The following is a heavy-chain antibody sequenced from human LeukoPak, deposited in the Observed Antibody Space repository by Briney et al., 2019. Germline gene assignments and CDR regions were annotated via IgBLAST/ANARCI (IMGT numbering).Heavy chain of an antibody. CDR2: IYTGDSR. Sequence: GGSLRLSCAASGFTISLNYMGWVRQAPGKGLEWGATIYTGDSRDYLESVRGRFTISTDKSKSILYLQMNSLRVEDTAVYFCARGLPGGTARQLDVFDYWGQGTLVTVSS. J-gene: IGHJ4*02. D-gene: IGHD5-24*01. V-gene: IGHV3-53*01. CDR3: ARGLPGGTARQLDVFDY. CDR1: GFTISLNY.